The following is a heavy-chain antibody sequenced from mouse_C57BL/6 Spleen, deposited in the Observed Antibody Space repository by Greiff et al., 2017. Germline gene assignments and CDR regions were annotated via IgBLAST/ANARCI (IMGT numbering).Heavy chain of an antibody. CDR3: AKSYYGNYVKYFDY. Sequence: VQLQQSGPELVKPGASVKISCKASGYTFTDYYMNWVKQSHGKSLEWIGDINPNNGGTSYNQKFKGKATLTVDKSSSTAYMELRSLTSEDSAVYYCAKSYYGNYVKYFDYWGQGTTLTVSS. D-gene: IGHD2-1*01. J-gene: IGHJ2*01. CDR1: GYTFTDYY. V-gene: IGHV1-26*01. CDR2: INPNNGGT.